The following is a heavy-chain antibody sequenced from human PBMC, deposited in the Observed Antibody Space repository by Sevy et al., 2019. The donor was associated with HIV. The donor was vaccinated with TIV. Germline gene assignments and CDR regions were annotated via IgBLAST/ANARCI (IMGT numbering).Heavy chain of an antibody. CDR2: INHSGST. CDR1: GGSFSGYY. CDR3: ARVVEAGYYYYGMDV. J-gene: IGHJ6*02. V-gene: IGHV4-34*01. Sequence: SENLSLTCAVYGGSFSGYYWSWIRQPPGKGLEWIGEINHSGSTNYNPSLKSRVTISLDTSKNQFSLKLSSVTAADTAVYYCARVVEAGYYYYGMDVWGQGTTVTVSS.